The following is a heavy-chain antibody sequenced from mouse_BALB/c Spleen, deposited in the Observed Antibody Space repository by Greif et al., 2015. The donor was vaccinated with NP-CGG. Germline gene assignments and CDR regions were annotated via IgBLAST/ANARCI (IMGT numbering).Heavy chain of an antibody. CDR1: GYAFTSYF. V-gene: IGHV1S81*02. CDR2: INPTNGGT. J-gene: IGHJ3*01. D-gene: IGHD1-1*01. CDR3: TRGDFYFWFSY. Sequence: QVQLQQSGAELVKPGASVKLSCKASGYAFTSYFMYWVKQRPGQGLEWIGEINPTNGGTNFNEKFKSKAKLTVDKSSSTTVMHLSCLTSEDSVVYYCTRGDFYFWFSYLVQGTLVTVSA.